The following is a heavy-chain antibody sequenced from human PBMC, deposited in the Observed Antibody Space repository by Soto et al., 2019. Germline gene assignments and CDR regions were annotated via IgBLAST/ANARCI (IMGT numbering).Heavy chain of an antibody. D-gene: IGHD3-16*01. J-gene: IGHJ6*02. CDR1: GGSISSYD. Sequence: SETLCLTCTVSGGSISSYDWSWIRQPPGKGLEWIGYIYYSGSTNYNPSLKSRVTISVDTSKNQFSLKLSSVTAADTAVYYCARHMMGGYYYYGMDVWGQGTTVTVSS. CDR2: IYYSGST. CDR3: ARHMMGGYYYYGMDV. V-gene: IGHV4-59*08.